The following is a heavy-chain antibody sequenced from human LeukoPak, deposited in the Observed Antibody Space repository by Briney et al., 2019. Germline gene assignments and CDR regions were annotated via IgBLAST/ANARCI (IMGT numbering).Heavy chain of an antibody. D-gene: IGHD5-12*01. V-gene: IGHV3-48*01. Sequence: PGGSLRLSCAASGFTFSSYSMNWVRQAPGKGLEWVSYISSSSSTIYYADSVKGRFTTSRDNAKNSLYLQMNSLRAEDTAVYYCARASYGGYVGYWGQGTLVTVSS. CDR1: GFTFSSYS. CDR2: ISSSSSTI. CDR3: ARASYGGYVGY. J-gene: IGHJ4*02.